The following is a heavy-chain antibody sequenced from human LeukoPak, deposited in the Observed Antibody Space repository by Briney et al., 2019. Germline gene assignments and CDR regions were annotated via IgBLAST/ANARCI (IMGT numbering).Heavy chain of an antibody. Sequence: SETLSLTCTVSGGSISSYSWSWIRQPPGKRLEWIGYIYYSGSTNYNPSLKSRLTISVDTSKNQFSLKLSSVTAADTAVYCCARGMTTGPDPWGQGTLVTVSS. V-gene: IGHV4-59*08. CDR3: ARGMTTGPDP. CDR2: IYYSGST. D-gene: IGHD4-17*01. CDR1: GGSISSYS. J-gene: IGHJ5*02.